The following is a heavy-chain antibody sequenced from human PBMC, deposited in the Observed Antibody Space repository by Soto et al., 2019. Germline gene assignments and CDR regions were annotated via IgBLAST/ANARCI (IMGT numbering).Heavy chain of an antibody. CDR2: INHSGST. CDR1: GGSFSGYY. Sequence: SETLSLTCAVYGGSFSGYYWSWIRQPPGKGLVWIGEINHSGSTNYNPSLKSRVTILVDTSKNQFSLKLSSVTAADTAVYYCARGPAYYYYYGMDVWGQGTTVTVSS. CDR3: ARGPAYYYYYGMDV. V-gene: IGHV4-34*01. J-gene: IGHJ6*02.